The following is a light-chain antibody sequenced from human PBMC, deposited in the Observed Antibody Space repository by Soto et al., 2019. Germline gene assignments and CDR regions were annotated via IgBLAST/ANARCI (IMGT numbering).Light chain of an antibody. CDR1: QSISTY. V-gene: IGKV1-39*01. Sequence: DIQLNQSPSFLSASVGDRVTITCRASQSISTYLYWYQQKPGKAPKLLIYAASSLQSGVPSRFSGSGSGTDFTLTISSLQPEDFATYHCQQSYSIPITFGQGTRLEIK. J-gene: IGKJ5*01. CDR3: QQSYSIPIT. CDR2: AAS.